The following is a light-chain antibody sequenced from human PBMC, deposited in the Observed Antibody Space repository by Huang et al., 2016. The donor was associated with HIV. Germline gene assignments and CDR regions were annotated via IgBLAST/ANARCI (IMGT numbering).Light chain of an antibody. Sequence: DIQMTQSPSSLSASIGDRVTITCQASQDISNYLNWYLQKPGKAPKHLLYDASSLETGVPSRFSGSGSGTDFTFTISSLQPEDVATYYCQQYDNFPPTFGQGTKVEIK. CDR2: DAS. J-gene: IGKJ1*01. V-gene: IGKV1-33*01. CDR1: QDISNY. CDR3: QQYDNFPPT.